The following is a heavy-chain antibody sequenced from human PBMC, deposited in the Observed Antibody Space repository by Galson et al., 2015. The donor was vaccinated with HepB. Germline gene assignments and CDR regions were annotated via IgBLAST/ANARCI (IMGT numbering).Heavy chain of an antibody. CDR1: GFTFSSYG. CDR3: AKEGGQWLARGPFDY. Sequence: SLRLSCAASGFTFSSYGMHWVRQAPGKGLEWVAVISYDGSNKYYADSVKGRFTISRDNSKNTLYLQMNSLRAEDTAVYYCAKEGGQWLARGPFDYWGQGTLVTVSS. J-gene: IGHJ4*02. D-gene: IGHD6-19*01. CDR2: ISYDGSNK. V-gene: IGHV3-30*18.